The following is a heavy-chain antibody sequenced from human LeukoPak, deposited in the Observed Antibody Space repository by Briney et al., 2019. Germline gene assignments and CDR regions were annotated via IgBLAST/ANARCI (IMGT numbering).Heavy chain of an antibody. CDR2: ISGSGGST. CDR3: AKDQNYASYYYYMDV. J-gene: IGHJ6*03. D-gene: IGHD1-7*01. CDR1: GFTFSSYA. V-gene: IGHV3-23*01. Sequence: GGSLRLSCAASGFTFSSYAMSWVRQAPGKGQEWVSAISGSGGSTYYADSVKGRFTISRDNSKNTLYLQMNSLRAEDTAVYYCAKDQNYASYYYYMDVWGKGTTVTVSS.